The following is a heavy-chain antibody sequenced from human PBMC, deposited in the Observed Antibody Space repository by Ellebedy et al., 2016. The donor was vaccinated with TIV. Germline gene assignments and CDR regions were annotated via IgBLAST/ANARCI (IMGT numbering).Heavy chain of an antibody. CDR3: ARDTVTTNYFDY. CDR2: ISSSGSTI. Sequence: GESLKISXVASGFTFSTYSINWVRQAPGKGLEWISHISSSGSTIYSADSVKGRFSISRDNAKKSVYLQMNSLRAEDTAVYYCARDTVTTNYFDYWGQGTLVTVSS. D-gene: IGHD4-17*01. CDR1: GFTFSTYS. J-gene: IGHJ4*02. V-gene: IGHV3-48*04.